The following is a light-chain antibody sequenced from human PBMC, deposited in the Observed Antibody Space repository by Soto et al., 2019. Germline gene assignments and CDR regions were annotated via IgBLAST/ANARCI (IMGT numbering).Light chain of an antibody. Sequence: SVPALPASAPGSPGQSVTISCTGTSSDVGGYNYVSWYQQHPGKAPKLMIYEVSKRPSGVPDRFSGSKSGNTASLTVSGLQAEDEADYYCSSYAGSNNYVFGTGTKVTVL. CDR3: SSYAGSNNYV. CDR1: SSDVGGYNY. J-gene: IGLJ1*01. CDR2: EVS. V-gene: IGLV2-8*01.